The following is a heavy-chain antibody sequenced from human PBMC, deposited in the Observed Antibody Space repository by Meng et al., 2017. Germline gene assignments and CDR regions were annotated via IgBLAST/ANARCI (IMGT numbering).Heavy chain of an antibody. CDR1: GFTLSSYA. V-gene: IGHV3-30*11. CDR3: ASMGY. D-gene: IGHD3-10*01. Sequence: VESGGGVVPAGRFPRLCCAAYGFTLSSYAMHWGRQAPGKGLEWVAVISYDGSNKYYEDSVKGRFTISRDNSKNTLYLQMNSLRAEDTAVYYCASMGYWGQGTPVTVSS. CDR2: ISYDGSNK. J-gene: IGHJ4*02.